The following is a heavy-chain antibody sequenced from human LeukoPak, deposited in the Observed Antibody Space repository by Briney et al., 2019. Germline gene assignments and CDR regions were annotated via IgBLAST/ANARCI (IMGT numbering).Heavy chain of an antibody. CDR1: GGSISSYY. V-gene: IGHV4-59*01. CDR3: ARDKGTSGWFDP. D-gene: IGHD3/OR15-3a*01. Sequence: PSETLSLTCTVSGGSISSYYWSWIRQPPGKGLEWIGYIYYSGSTNYNPSLKSRVPISVDTSKNQFSLELSSVTAADTAVYYCARDKGTSGWFDPWGQGTLVTVSS. J-gene: IGHJ5*02. CDR2: IYYSGST.